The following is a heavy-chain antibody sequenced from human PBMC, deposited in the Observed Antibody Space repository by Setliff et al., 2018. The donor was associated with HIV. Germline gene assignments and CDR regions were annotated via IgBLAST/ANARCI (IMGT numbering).Heavy chain of an antibody. D-gene: IGHD6-19*01. Sequence: SETLSLTCTVSGDSIGTTTYYWGWIRQAPEKGLEWIGSIYFSGSADYNPSLESRVTISVDTSKNQVSLKLNSVTAADTAVYYCARHGNQWLVTIDYWGQGTLVTVSS. J-gene: IGHJ4*02. CDR1: GDSIGTTTYY. CDR2: IYFSGSA. CDR3: ARHGNQWLVTIDY. V-gene: IGHV4-39*01.